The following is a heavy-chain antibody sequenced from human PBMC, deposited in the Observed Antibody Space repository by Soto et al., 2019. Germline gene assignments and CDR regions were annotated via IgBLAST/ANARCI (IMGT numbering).Heavy chain of an antibody. V-gene: IGHV4-61*01. CDR3: ARVPLDYSNSHYFDF. D-gene: IGHD6-6*01. Sequence: SETLSLTCTVSGGSVSSGSFYWSWIRQTPGKGLEWIGFIYNNRSFNYNPSLKSRVTRSVDTSKHQFSPKLSSVTAADTAVYYCARVPLDYSNSHYFDFWGQGALVTVSS. CDR1: GGSVSSGSFY. CDR2: IYNNRSF. J-gene: IGHJ4*02.